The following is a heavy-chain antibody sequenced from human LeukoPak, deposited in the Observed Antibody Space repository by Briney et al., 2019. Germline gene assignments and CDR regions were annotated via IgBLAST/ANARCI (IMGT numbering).Heavy chain of an antibody. D-gene: IGHD1-26*01. J-gene: IGHJ4*02. V-gene: IGHV4-34*12. CDR3: AKSGGYGLIDY. CDR1: GESFSGYY. Sequence: SETLSLTCAVYGESFSGYYWTWIRQSPGKGLEWIGEIIDTGSTKYNSSLKSRVTISVDTSKNQFSLRLNSVTAADTAMYYCAKSGGYGLIDYWGQGTRVTVSS. CDR2: IIDTGST.